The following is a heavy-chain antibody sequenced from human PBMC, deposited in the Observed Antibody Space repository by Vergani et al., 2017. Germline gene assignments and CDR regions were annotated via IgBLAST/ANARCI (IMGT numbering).Heavy chain of an antibody. CDR1: DSSIMTNPY. CDR3: ARHRGSGGFFPSSYFYGMDV. J-gene: IGHJ6*02. V-gene: IGHV4-38-2*01. CDR2: IHHSGDT. Sequence: QVQLQESGPGLVKPSETLTLTCDVSDSSIMTNPYWGWFRQSPGKGLEWIGCIHHSGDTHYNSSLKSRVSISIVSSSKFSLRLTSVTAADTAIYYCARHRGSGGFFPSSYFYGMDVWGHWTTVTVSS. D-gene: IGHD3-10*01.